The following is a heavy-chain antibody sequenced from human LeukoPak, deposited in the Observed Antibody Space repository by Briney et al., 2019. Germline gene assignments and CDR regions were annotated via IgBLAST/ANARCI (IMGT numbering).Heavy chain of an antibody. CDR2: IYYSGST. CDR3: ARGIAAAGTYYYYGMDV. V-gene: IGHV4-61*01. J-gene: IGHJ6*02. Sequence: SETLSLTCTVSGGSVSSGSYYWSWIRQPPGKGLEWIGYIYYSGSTNYNPSLKSRVTISVDTSKNQSSLKLSSVTAADTAVYYCARGIAAAGTYYYYGMDVWGQGTTVTVSS. CDR1: GGSVSSGSYY. D-gene: IGHD6-13*01.